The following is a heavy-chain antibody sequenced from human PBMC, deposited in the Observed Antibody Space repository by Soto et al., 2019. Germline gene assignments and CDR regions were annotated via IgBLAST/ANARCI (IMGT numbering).Heavy chain of an antibody. CDR3: AGADTAMDPPGS. CDR1: GGSISSGGYS. CDR2: MYHSGST. D-gene: IGHD5-18*01. Sequence: LSLTCAVSGGSISSGGYSWSWIRQPPGKGLEWIGYMYHSGSTYYNPSLKSRVTISIDRSKNQFSLKLSSVTAADTAIYYCAGADTAMDPPGSWGQGSLVTVSS. J-gene: IGHJ5*02. V-gene: IGHV4-30-2*01.